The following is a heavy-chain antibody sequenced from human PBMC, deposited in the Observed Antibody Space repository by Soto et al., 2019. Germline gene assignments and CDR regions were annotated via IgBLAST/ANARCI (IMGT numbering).Heavy chain of an antibody. CDR1: GGTFSTYT. CDR2: IIPMLTVT. J-gene: IGHJ3*01. D-gene: IGHD2-2*01. V-gene: IGHV1-69*02. CDR3: SIGSWSAETFDV. Sequence: QVHLEQSGAGVKKPGSSVKVSCKAAGGTFSTYTLIWVRQAPGQGLEWMGRIIPMLTVTNSAQKFQGRVTLTADKSTSTAIMELTSLTSDDTAVYYCSIGSWSAETFDVWGQGTMVTVSS.